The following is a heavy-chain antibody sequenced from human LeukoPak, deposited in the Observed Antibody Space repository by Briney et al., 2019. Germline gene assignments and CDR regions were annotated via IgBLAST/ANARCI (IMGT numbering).Heavy chain of an antibody. CDR2: INPNSGGT. Sequence: ASVKVSCKASGYTFTGYYMHWVRQAPGQGLEWMGWINPNSGGTNYAQKFQGRVTMTRDTSISTAYMELSRLRSDDTAVYYCARDTHGSGRGYYFDYWGQGTLVTVSS. J-gene: IGHJ4*02. D-gene: IGHD3-10*01. V-gene: IGHV1-2*02. CDR3: ARDTHGSGRGYYFDY. CDR1: GYTFTGYY.